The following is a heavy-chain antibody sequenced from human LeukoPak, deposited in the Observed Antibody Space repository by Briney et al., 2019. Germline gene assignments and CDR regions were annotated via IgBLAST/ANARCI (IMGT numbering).Heavy chain of an antibody. CDR2: ISYDGSNK. CDR3: ATERIAAAGTWYYYYGMDV. V-gene: IGHV3-30*03. J-gene: IGHJ6*02. CDR1: GFTFSSYG. D-gene: IGHD6-13*01. Sequence: GGSLRLSCAASGFTFSSYGMHWVRQAPGKGLEWVAVISYDGSNKYYADSVKGRFTISRHNSKNTLYLQMNSLRAEDTAVYYCATERIAAAGTWYYYYGMDVWGQGTTVTVSS.